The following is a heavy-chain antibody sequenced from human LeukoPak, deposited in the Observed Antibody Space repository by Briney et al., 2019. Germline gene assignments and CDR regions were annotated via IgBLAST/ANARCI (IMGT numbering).Heavy chain of an antibody. CDR3: AREISGGDAFDI. J-gene: IGHJ3*02. Sequence: SETLSLTCTVSGGSISSYYWTWIRQPAGKGLEWIGYIYYSGSTYYNPSLKSRVTISVDTSKNQFSLKLSSVTAADTAVYYCAREISGGDAFDIWGQGTMVTVSS. CDR1: GGSISSYY. D-gene: IGHD6-19*01. CDR2: IYYSGST. V-gene: IGHV4-59*06.